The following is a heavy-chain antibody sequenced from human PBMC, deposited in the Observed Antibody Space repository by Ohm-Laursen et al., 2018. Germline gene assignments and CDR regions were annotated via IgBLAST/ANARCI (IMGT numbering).Heavy chain of an antibody. CDR3: AKDSSGGYYGMHV. J-gene: IGHJ6*02. D-gene: IGHD3-10*01. Sequence: SLRLSCAAPGFTFSSYSMNWVRQAPGKGLEWVSYISSSSSTIYYADSVKGRFTISRDNAKNSLYLQMNSLRAEDTAVYYCAKDSSGGYYGMHVWGQGTTVTVSS. V-gene: IGHV3-48*04. CDR1: GFTFSSYS. CDR2: ISSSSSTI.